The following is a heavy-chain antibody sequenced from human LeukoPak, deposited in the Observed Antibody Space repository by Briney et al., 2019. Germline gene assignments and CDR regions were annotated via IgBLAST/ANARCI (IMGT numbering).Heavy chain of an antibody. Sequence: TSYNPSLKSRVTISVDASKNQFSLKLTSVTAADTAVYYCARQEGTEDYWGQGTLVTVSS. CDR2: T. J-gene: IGHJ4*02. V-gene: IGHV4-34*13. CDR3: ARQEGTEDY. D-gene: IGHD2-8*02.